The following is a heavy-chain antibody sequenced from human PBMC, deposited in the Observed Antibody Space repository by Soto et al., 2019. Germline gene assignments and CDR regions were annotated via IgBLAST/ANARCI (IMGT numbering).Heavy chain of an antibody. CDR2: ISAYTDTP. Sequence: VASVKVSCKASGYTFTNFGVTWARRAPGQGLEWMGWISAYTDTPNYAQKFQGGVTMTIDTSTSTAYMDLRSLTSDDTAVYYGARVIPGVEAWCDPWGQGTLVTVSS. CDR3: ARVIPGVEAWCDP. D-gene: IGHD2-2*01. CDR1: GYTFTNFG. J-gene: IGHJ5*02. V-gene: IGHV1-18*04.